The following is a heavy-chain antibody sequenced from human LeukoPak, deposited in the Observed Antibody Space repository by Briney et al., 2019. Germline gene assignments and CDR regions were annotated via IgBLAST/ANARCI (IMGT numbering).Heavy chain of an antibody. Sequence: SQTLSLTGTVPVGSISSGSYYWSWIRQPPGKGLEWIGRIYTSGSTNYNPSLKSRVTISVDTSKNQFSLKLSSVTAADTAVYYCARGYPSLIGNNWFDPWGQGTLVTVSS. CDR2: IYTSGST. CDR1: VGSISSGSYY. V-gene: IGHV4-61*02. CDR3: ARGYPSLIGNNWFDP. D-gene: IGHD3-22*01. J-gene: IGHJ5*02.